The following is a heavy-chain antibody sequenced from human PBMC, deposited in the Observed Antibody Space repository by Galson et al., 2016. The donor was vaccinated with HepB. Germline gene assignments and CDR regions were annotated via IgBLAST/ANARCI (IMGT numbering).Heavy chain of an antibody. CDR1: GXTVSXXX. V-gene: IGHV3-53*01. Sequence: SLRLSCAVSGXTVSXXXMSXVXQGXGKGLEWLSVLYTGGNTAYADSVKGRFTISRDTAQNSLYLQMNSLRDEDTAVYYCARDTYAGPDYWGQGTLGTVSS. CDR3: ARDTYAGPDY. J-gene: IGHJ4*02. CDR2: LYTGGNT. D-gene: IGHD2-2*01.